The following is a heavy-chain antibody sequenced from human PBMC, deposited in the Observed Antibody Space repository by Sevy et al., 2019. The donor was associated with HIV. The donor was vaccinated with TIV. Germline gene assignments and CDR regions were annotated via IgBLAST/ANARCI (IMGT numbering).Heavy chain of an antibody. Sequence: SETLSLTCTVSGGSISSGDYYWSWIRQPPGKGLEWIGYIYYSGSTYYNPSLKSRVTISVDTSNNQFSLKLSSVTAADTAVYYCARDLEVATNHNWFDPWGQGTLVTVSS. J-gene: IGHJ5*02. CDR2: IYYSGST. CDR1: GGSISSGDYY. CDR3: ARDLEVATNHNWFDP. D-gene: IGHD5-12*01. V-gene: IGHV4-30-4*01.